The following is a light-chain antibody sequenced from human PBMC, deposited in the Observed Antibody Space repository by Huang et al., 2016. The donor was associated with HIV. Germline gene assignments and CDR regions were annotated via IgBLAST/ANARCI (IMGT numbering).Light chain of an antibody. J-gene: IGKJ4*01. Sequence: DIVMTQSPDSLAVSLGERATINCKSSQSILYSANTETYVGWYQQKAGQPPKVLLYWASTRESGVPDRFSGSGSGTDFTRIINSLHAEDVAVYYCQQYYTTPLTCGGGTKVEIK. V-gene: IGKV4-1*01. CDR2: WAS. CDR3: QQYYTTPLT. CDR1: QSILYSANTETY.